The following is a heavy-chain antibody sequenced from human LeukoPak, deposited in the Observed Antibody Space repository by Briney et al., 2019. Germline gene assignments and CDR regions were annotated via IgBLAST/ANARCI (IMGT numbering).Heavy chain of an antibody. V-gene: IGHV3-74*03. D-gene: IGHD1-26*01. J-gene: IGHJ4*02. CDR2: FKRDGSST. CDR1: GFIFSNYD. CDR3: AKAHSGSYLYYFDY. Sequence: GGSLRLSCVGSGFIFSNYDIHWVRQAPGKGLVWVSRFKRDGSSTTYADSVKGRFTISRDNAKNSLYLQMNSLRAEDTALYYCAKAHSGSYLYYFDYWGQGTLVTVSS.